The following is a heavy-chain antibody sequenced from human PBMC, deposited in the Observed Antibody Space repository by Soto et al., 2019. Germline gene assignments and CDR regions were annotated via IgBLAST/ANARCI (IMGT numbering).Heavy chain of an antibody. CDR3: AKSDMDDGRGYPNY. CDR1: GASITEAF. CDR2: IHYSGVT. D-gene: IGHD3-22*01. V-gene: IGHV4-59*03. Sequence: PSETLSLTCSVSGASITEAFWNWIRQSPEKGLEWIAYIHYSGVTDYHPSFKSRSTISLGASRAQFFLNLRSVTAADTAVYYCAKSDMDDGRGYPNYWGQGTLVTVSS. J-gene: IGHJ4*02.